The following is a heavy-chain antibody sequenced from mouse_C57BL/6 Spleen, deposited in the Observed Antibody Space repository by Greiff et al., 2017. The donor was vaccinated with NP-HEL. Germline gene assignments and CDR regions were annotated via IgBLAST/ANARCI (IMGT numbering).Heavy chain of an antibody. V-gene: IGHV14-2*01. Sequence: VQLLQSGAELVKPGASVKLSCTASGFNIKDYYMHWVKQRTEQGLEWIGRIDPEDGETKYAPKFQGKATITADTSSNTAYLQLSSLTSEDTAVYYGASERQLRLPYYAMDYWGQGTTVTVSS. CDR2: IDPEDGET. J-gene: IGHJ4*01. CDR3: ASERQLRLPYYAMDY. D-gene: IGHD3-2*02. CDR1: GFNIKDYY.